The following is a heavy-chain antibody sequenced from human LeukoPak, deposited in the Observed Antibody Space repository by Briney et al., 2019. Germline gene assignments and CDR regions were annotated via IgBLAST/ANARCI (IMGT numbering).Heavy chain of an antibody. D-gene: IGHD3-16*01. CDR1: GGSFSGYY. J-gene: IGHJ5*02. CDR2: IYHSGST. Sequence: SETLSLTCAVYGGSFSGYYWSWIRQPPGKGLEWIGSIYHSGSTYYNPSLKSRVTISVDTSKNQFSLKLSSVTAADTAVYYCAREIGPIMDNWFDPWGQGTLVTVSS. CDR3: AREIGPIMDNWFDP. V-gene: IGHV4-34*01.